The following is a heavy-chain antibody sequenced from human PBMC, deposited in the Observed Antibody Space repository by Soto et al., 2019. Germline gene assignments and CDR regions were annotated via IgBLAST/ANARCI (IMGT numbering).Heavy chain of an antibody. D-gene: IGHD3-3*01. CDR1: GFTFSSYS. J-gene: IGHJ5*02. V-gene: IGHV3-48*01. Sequence: EVQLVESGGGLVQPGGSLRLSCAASGFTFSSYSMNWVRQAPGKGLEWVSYISSSSSTIYYADSVKGRFTISRDNAKNSLYLQMNSLRAEDTAVYYCARDRTAFDFWSGINWFDPWGQGTLVTVSS. CDR3: ARDRTAFDFWSGINWFDP. CDR2: ISSSSSTI.